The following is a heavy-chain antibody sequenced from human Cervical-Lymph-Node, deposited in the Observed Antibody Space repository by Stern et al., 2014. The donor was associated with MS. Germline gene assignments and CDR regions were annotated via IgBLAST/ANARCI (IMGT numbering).Heavy chain of an antibody. CDR3: ARDGGGVDI. D-gene: IGHD2-8*01. J-gene: IGHJ3*02. Sequence: MQLVESGAEVKKPGSSVKVSCKASGGTFSSYAIRWVRQAPGQGLEGVGGIIPSIGIANHAQKFQGRVTITADKSTNTGYMELSSLRSEDTALYYCARDGGGVDIWGQGTMVSVSS. V-gene: IGHV1-69*17. CDR2: IIPSIGIA. CDR1: GGTFSSYA.